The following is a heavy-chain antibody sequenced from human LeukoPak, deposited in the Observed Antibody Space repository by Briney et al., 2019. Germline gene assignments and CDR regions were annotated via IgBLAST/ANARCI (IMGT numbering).Heavy chain of an antibody. CDR2: IYYSGST. CDR1: GGSISSGGYY. D-gene: IGHD5-24*01. J-gene: IGHJ4*02. Sequence: SETLSLTCTVSGGSISSGGYYWSWIRQHPGKGLEWIGYIYYSGSTYYNPSLKSRVTISVDTSKNQFSLKLSSVTAADTAVYYCARVERKYYFDYWGQGTLVTVSS. CDR3: ARVERKYYFDY. V-gene: IGHV4-31*03.